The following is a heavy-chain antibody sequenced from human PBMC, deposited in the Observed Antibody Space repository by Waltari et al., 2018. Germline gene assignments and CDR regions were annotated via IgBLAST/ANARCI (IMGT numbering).Heavy chain of an antibody. D-gene: IGHD3-9*01. CDR2: IYYSGST. J-gene: IGHJ3*02. CDR3: ARADYDILTGYALDI. Sequence: QVQLQESGPGLVKPSETLSLTCTASGGSISSYYWSWIRQPPGKGLEWIGYIYYSGSTNYNPSLKSRVTISVDTSKTQFSLKLSSVTAADTAVYYCARADYDILTGYALDIWGQGTMVTVSS. CDR1: GGSISSYY. V-gene: IGHV4-59*01.